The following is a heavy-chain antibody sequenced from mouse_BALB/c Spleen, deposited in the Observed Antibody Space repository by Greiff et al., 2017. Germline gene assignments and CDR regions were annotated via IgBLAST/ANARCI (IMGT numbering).Heavy chain of an antibody. Sequence: QVQLQQPGAELVRPGASVKLSCKASGYTFTSYWINWVKQRPGQGLEWIGNIYPSDSYTNYNQKFKDKATLTVDKSSSTAYMQLSSPTSEDSAVYYCTRGGNYVEFAYWGQGTLVTVSA. CDR1: GYTFTSYW. D-gene: IGHD2-1*01. J-gene: IGHJ3*01. CDR3: TRGGNYVEFAY. CDR2: IYPSDSYT. V-gene: IGHV1-69*02.